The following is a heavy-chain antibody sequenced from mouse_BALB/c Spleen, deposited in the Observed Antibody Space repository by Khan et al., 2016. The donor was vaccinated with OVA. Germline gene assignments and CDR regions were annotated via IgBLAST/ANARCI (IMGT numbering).Heavy chain of an antibody. CDR1: GFNFSSYG. V-gene: IGHV5-6-3*01. J-gene: IGHJ2*01. CDR2: INSNGGST. CDR3: ARMARTIN. Sequence: EVELVESGGGLVQPGGSLKLSCAASGFNFSSYGMSWVRQTPDKRLELVATINSNGGSTYYPDSVKGRSTISRDNAKNTLYRQMSSLKSEDTGMYYCARMARTINWGQGTTLTVSS. D-gene: IGHD1-2*01.